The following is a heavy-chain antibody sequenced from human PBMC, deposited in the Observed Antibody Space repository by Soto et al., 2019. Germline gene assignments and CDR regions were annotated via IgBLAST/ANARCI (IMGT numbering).Heavy chain of an antibody. CDR2: ISTGGSVV. CDR1: GFNFIDYY. CDR3: VRETVAPIVGQDPSYGLDV. V-gene: IGHV3-11*01. D-gene: IGHD3-3*01. Sequence: QVQLVESGGGLVKPGGSLRLSCAASGFNFIDYYFSWIRQTPERGLEWVAFISTGGSVVTYADSVKGRFTISRDNVKNLVHLQLSDLTAQDAAIYYCVRETVAPIVGQDPSYGLDVWGQGTTVTVSS. J-gene: IGHJ6*01.